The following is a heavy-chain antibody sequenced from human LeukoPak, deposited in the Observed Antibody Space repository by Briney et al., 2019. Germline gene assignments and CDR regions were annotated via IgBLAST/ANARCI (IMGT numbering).Heavy chain of an antibody. J-gene: IGHJ3*02. Sequence: ASVKVSCKASGYTFTSYGISWVRQAPGQGLEWMGWISAYNGNTNYAQKLQGRVTMTTDTSTSTAYMELRSLRSDDTAVYYCASSKREVVIMYAFDIWGQGTMVTVSS. CDR2: ISAYNGNT. D-gene: IGHD3-22*01. V-gene: IGHV1-18*01. CDR3: ASSKREVVIMYAFDI. CDR1: GYTFTSYG.